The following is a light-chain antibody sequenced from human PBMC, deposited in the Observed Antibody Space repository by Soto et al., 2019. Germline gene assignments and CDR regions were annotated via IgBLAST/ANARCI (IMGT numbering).Light chain of an antibody. CDR2: GAS. J-gene: IGKJ4*01. Sequence: EIVLSKSPDTVSRSPGERATLSCGASQSVSSYLAWYQQKPGQAPRLLIYGASSRATGIPDRFSGSGSGTDFTLTISRLEPEDFAGYYCQQYGSSPPLTFGGGTKVDIK. CDR3: QQYGSSPPLT. V-gene: IGKV3-20*01. CDR1: QSVSSY.